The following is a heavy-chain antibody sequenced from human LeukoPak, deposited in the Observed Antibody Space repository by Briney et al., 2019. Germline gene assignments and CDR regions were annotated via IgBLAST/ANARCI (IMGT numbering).Heavy chain of an antibody. CDR3: GRVGCGEADGHGMDV. D-gene: IGHD3-10*01. Sequence: GGSLRLSCSASGFTFRSFGMHWVRQAPGKGLEWVAFIWYDGSNKYYTDSVKGRFTISRDNSKNPLYLQMHSLRVEDTAVYYCGRVGCGEADGHGMDVWGKGTTVTVSS. J-gene: IGHJ6*04. CDR1: GFTFRSFG. CDR2: IWYDGSNK. V-gene: IGHV3-33*01.